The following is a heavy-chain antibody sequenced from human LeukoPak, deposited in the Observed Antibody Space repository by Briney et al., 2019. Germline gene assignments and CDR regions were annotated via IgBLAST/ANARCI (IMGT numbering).Heavy chain of an antibody. CDR1: GGSISSYY. V-gene: IGHV4-59*01. D-gene: IGHD6-19*01. Sequence: ASETLSLTCTVSGGSISSYYWSWIRQPPGKGLEWIGYIYYSGSTNYNPSLKSRVTISVDTSKNQFSLKLSSVTAADTAVYYCAGVGAAVAGSFDYWGQGTLVTVSS. CDR2: IYYSGST. J-gene: IGHJ4*02. CDR3: AGVGAAVAGSFDY.